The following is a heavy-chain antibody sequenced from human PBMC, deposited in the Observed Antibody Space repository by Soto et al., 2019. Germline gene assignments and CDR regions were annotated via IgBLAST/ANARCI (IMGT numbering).Heavy chain of an antibody. J-gene: IGHJ4*02. CDR3: ARDLGRSSVY. CDR2: ISYDGSNK. Sequence: GGSLRLSCAASGFTFSSYAMHWVRQAPGKGLEWVAVISYDGSNKYYADSVKGRFTISRDNSKNTLYLQMNSLRAEDTAVYYCARDLGRSSVYWGQGTLVTVSS. D-gene: IGHD7-27*01. CDR1: GFTFSSYA. V-gene: IGHV3-30-3*01.